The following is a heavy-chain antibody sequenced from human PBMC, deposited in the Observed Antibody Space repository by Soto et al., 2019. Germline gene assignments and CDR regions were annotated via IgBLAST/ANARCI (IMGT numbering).Heavy chain of an antibody. J-gene: IGHJ6*02. CDR2: ISYDGSNK. CDR3: ARGVSNSWLGLRDYYYGMDV. Sequence: LRLSCAASGFTFISYAMHWVRQAPGKGLEWVAVISYDGSNKYYADFVKGRFTISRDNSKNTLYLQMNSLRPEDTAVYYCARGVSNSWLGLRDYYYGMDVWGQGTTVTVSS. V-gene: IGHV3-30-3*01. D-gene: IGHD6-13*01. CDR1: GFTFISYA.